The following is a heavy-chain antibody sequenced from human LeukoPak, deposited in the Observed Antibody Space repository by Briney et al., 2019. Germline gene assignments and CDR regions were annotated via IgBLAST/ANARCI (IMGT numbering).Heavy chain of an antibody. CDR2: ISGSGGST. CDR3: AARGYGYGCAPEGLGVNCLNDY. Sequence: GGSLRLSCAASGFTFSSYAMSWVRQAPGKGLEWVSAISGSGGSTYYADSVKGRFTISRDNSKNTLYLQMNSLRAEDTAVYYCAARGYGYGCAPEGLGVNCLNDYWGQGTLVTVSS. V-gene: IGHV3-23*01. D-gene: IGHD5-18*01. J-gene: IGHJ4*02. CDR1: GFTFSSYA.